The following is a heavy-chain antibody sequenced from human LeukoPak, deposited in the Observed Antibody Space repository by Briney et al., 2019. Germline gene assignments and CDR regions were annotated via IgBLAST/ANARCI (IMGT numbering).Heavy chain of an antibody. Sequence: GGSLRLSCAASGFTVSKNYMSWVRQAPGKGLEWVSVIYSETSTHYADSVKGRFTISRDNPKNTLYLQMNGLRAEDTAVYYCASVLWSENAEYFQHWGQGTLVTVSS. CDR2: IYSETST. J-gene: IGHJ1*01. V-gene: IGHV3-66*01. CDR1: GFTVSKNY. CDR3: ASVLWSENAEYFQH. D-gene: IGHD3-3*01.